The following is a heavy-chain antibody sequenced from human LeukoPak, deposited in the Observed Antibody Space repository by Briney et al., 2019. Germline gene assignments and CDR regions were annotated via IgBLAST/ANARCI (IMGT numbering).Heavy chain of an antibody. J-gene: IGHJ5*02. Sequence: SETLSLTCTVSGGSISSNSHYWSWIRQPPGKGLEYIGYIYYSGTTKYNPSLKSRVTISIDTFKNQFSLNLISVTAADTAVYYCARGTPLYSSAWYVNWFDPWGQGTLVTVSS. D-gene: IGHD6-19*01. CDR2: IYYSGTT. CDR1: GGSISSNSHY. V-gene: IGHV4-61*01. CDR3: ARGTPLYSSAWYVNWFDP.